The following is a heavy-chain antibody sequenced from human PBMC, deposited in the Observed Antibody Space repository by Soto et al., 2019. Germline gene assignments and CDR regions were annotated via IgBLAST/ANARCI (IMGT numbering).Heavy chain of an antibody. D-gene: IGHD2-15*01. J-gene: IGHJ4*02. CDR2: IYSGGST. CDR1: GFTVSSNY. Sequence: GGSLRLSCAASGFTVSSNYMSWVRQAPGKGLEWVSVIYSGGSTYYADSVKGRFTVSGDNSKNILYLQMNSLRAEDTAVYYCAKDLAAETLTYFDSWGPGTMVTVSS. V-gene: IGHV3-53*01. CDR3: AKDLAAETLTYFDS.